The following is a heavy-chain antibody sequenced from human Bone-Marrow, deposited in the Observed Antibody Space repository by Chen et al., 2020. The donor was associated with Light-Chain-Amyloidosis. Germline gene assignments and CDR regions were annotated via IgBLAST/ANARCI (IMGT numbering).Heavy chain of an antibody. CDR3: ARQIFGIVRTAYSYYMDV. CDR2: INHSGDT. J-gene: IGHJ6*03. V-gene: IGHV4-34*01. D-gene: IGHD3-3*01. Sequence: QVQLQQWGAGLLKPSETLSLTCGVYGGSLSGFYSRWIRQSPGKGLEWIGEINHSGDTKYNTSLRGRVTISVDTSKNQFSLKLRSVTAADTAVYYCARQIFGIVRTAYSYYMDVWGKGTTVTVSS. CDR1: GGSLSGFY.